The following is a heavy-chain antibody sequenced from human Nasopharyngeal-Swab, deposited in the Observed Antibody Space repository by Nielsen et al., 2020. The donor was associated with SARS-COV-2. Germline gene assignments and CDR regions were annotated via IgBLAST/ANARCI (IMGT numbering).Heavy chain of an antibody. CDR2: ISSSGSTI. CDR3: ARHYDPFDY. D-gene: IGHD3-3*01. J-gene: IGHJ4*02. CDR1: GFTFSSYE. V-gene: IGHV3-48*03. Sequence: GVLRLSCAASGFTFSSYEMNWVRQAPGKGLEWVSYISSSGSTIYYADSVKGRFTISRDNAKNSLYLQMNSLRAEDTAVYYCARHYDPFDYWGQGTLVTVSS.